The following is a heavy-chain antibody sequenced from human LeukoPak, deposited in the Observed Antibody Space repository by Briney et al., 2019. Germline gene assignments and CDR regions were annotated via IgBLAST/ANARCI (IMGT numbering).Heavy chain of an antibody. J-gene: IGHJ6*02. D-gene: IGHD5-12*01. CDR1: GFTFNNYA. CDR2: IRKKAGFGGST. Sequence: SGGSLRLSCAASGFTFNNYAMSWVRQAPGKGLEWVGLIRKKAGFGGSTEYAASVEGRFSISRDDSKSVAYLQMNSLQTEDTAVYYCTRAGIVATIGYGMDVWGQGTTVTVSS. CDR3: TRAGIVATIGYGMDV. V-gene: IGHV3-49*04.